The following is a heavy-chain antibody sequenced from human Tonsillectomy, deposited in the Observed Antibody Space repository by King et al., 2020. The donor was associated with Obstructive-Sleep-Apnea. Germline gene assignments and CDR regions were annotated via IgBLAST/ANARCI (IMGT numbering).Heavy chain of an antibody. CDR3: ASGNSTSPGY. CDR2: IYHSGST. D-gene: IGHD2/OR15-2a*01. CDR1: GGSISSTNW. Sequence: HVQLQESGPGLVKPSGTLSLTCAVSGGSISSTNWWSWVRQPPGEGLEWIGEIYHSGSTNYNPSLKNRVTISIDKSENQFSLKLTSMTAADTAVYYCASGNSTSPGYWGQGTLVTVSS. J-gene: IGHJ4*02. V-gene: IGHV4-4*02.